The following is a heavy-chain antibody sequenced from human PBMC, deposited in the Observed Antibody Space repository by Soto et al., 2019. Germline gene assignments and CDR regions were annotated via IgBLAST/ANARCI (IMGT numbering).Heavy chain of an antibody. CDR2: IYYSGST. CDR1: GGSISSSSYY. Sequence: NPSETLSLTCTVSGGSISSSSYYWGWIRQPPGKGLEWIGSIYYSGSTYYNPSLKSRVTISVDTSKNQFSLKLSSVTAADTAVYYCARQGRGVDNHNGEPLDYWGQGTLVTVSS. D-gene: IGHD3-10*01. V-gene: IGHV4-39*01. J-gene: IGHJ4*02. CDR3: ARQGRGVDNHNGEPLDY.